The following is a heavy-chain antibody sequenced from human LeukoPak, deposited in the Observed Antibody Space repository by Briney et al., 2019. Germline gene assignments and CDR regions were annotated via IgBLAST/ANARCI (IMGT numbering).Heavy chain of an antibody. D-gene: IGHD5-24*01. CDR3: ASYRDGYNYGGNIIDY. CDR1: GGSFSGYY. Sequence: SETLSLTCAVYGGSFSGYYWSWIRQPPGKGLEWIGEINHSGSTNYNPSLKSRVTISVDTSKNQFSLKLSSVTAADTAVYYCASYRDGYNYGGNIIDYWGQGTLVTVSS. CDR2: INHSGST. V-gene: IGHV4-34*01. J-gene: IGHJ4*02.